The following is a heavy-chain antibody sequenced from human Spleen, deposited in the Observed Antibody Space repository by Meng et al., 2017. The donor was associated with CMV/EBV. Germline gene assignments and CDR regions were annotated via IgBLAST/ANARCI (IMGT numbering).Heavy chain of an antibody. V-gene: IGHV3-21*01. CDR1: GFTFSSYS. D-gene: IGHD2/OR15-2a*01. J-gene: IGHJ4*02. CDR2: ISSSSSYI. Sequence: GESLKISCAASGFTFSSYSMNWVRQAPGKGLEWVSSISSSSSYIYYADSVKGRFTISRDNAENSLYLQMNSLRAEDTAIYYCARNTVASPGDYWGQGTLVTVSS. CDR3: ARNTVASPGDY.